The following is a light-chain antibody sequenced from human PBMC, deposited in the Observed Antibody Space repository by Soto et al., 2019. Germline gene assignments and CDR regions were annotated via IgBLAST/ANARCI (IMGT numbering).Light chain of an antibody. J-gene: IGLJ2*01. Sequence: QSVLTQPSSVSGTPGQRVTISCSGSDSNIGSNTVNWYQQLPGAAPQLLIYTNFQRPSGIPDRFSGSKSVTSASLAISGLQSEDEAHYYCAVWDDSLNGWAFGGGTKLPVL. CDR1: DSNIGSNT. CDR3: AVWDDSLNGWA. CDR2: TNF. V-gene: IGLV1-44*01.